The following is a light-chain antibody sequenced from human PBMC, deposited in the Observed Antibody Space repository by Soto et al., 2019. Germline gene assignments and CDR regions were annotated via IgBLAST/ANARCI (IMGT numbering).Light chain of an antibody. CDR3: QQYNSYRWT. CDR2: DAS. CDR1: QSISSW. V-gene: IGKV1-5*01. J-gene: IGKJ1*01. Sequence: DIQMTQSPSTLSASVGDRVTITCRASQSISSWLAWYQQKPGKAPKLLIYDASSLESGVPSRFSGSGSGTEFTLHISSLPPDDFATYYCQQYNSYRWTFGQGTKVEIK.